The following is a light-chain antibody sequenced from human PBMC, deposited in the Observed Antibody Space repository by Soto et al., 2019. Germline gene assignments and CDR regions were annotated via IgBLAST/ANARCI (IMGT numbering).Light chain of an antibody. CDR2: DVT. J-gene: IGLJ3*02. CDR1: NSDVGAYDY. CDR3: CSYAGSNTWV. V-gene: IGLV2-11*01. Sequence: QSALTQPRSVSGSPGQSVIISCTGTNSDVGAYDYASWYQQHPGKAPKLIIYDVTKRPSGVPDRFSASTSGNTASLTISGLEAEDEADYYFCSYAGSNTWVFGGGTKLTVL.